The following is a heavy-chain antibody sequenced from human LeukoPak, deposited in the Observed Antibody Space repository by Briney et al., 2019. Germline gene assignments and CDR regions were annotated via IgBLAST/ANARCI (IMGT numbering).Heavy chain of an antibody. J-gene: IGHJ4*02. CDR3: AKMSGDCTTTTCSNFDY. CDR1: GFTLSSYA. Sequence: PGGSVRLSCVASGFTLSSYAVSWVRQAPGKGLEWVSRIVGSGSITYNEDSVKGRFTSSRDNSKRTVYLQMISLRADDTAVYYCAKMSGDCTTTTCSNFDYWGQGALVTVSS. CDR2: IVGSGSIT. V-gene: IGHV3-23*01. D-gene: IGHD2-2*01.